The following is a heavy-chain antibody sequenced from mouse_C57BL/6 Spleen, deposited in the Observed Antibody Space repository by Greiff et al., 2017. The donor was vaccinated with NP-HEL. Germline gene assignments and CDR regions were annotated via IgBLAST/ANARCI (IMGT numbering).Heavy chain of an antibody. CDR2: IDPSDSYT. J-gene: IGHJ3*01. Sequence: VQLQQPGAELVKPGASVKLSCKASGYTFTSYWMQWVKQRPGQGLEWIGEIDPSDSYTNYNQKFKGKATLTVDTSSSTAYMQLSSLTSEDSAVYYCATGAQATFAYWGQGTLVTVSA. CDR3: ATGAQATFAY. CDR1: GYTFTSYW. V-gene: IGHV1-50*01. D-gene: IGHD3-2*02.